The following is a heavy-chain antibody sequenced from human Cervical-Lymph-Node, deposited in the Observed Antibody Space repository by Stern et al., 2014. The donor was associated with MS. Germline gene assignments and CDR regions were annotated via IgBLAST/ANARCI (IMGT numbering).Heavy chain of an antibody. J-gene: IGHJ3*01. V-gene: IGHV3-53*01. CDR3: ARAIFGVNTAAMAPDAFDS. D-gene: IGHD3-3*01. Sequence: EVHLVQSGGGFIQPGGSLRLSCAAPGFTVSKNYMSWVRQAPGKGLEWVSLIYPDGSTYYAGSVKGRFTISRDSSKNMLFLQMNSLRAEDTAMYYCARAIFGVNTAAMAPDAFDSWGQGTMVTVSS. CDR2: IYPDGST. CDR1: GFTVSKNY.